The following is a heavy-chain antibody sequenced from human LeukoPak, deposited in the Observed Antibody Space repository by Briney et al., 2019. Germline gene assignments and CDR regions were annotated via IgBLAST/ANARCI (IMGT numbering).Heavy chain of an antibody. J-gene: IGHJ6*04. V-gene: IGHV4-61*02. CDR1: GYSISSGSYY. CDR3: GRDKIYGSGEMDV. Sequence: PSQTLSLTCTVSGYSISSGSYYWHWLRQPAGEGLEWIARIYYSGSTNYNPSLNSLITITVDTPKNQFSLKLSSVTAADTAVYYCGRDKIYGSGEMDVWGKGTTVSISS. D-gene: IGHD3-10*01. CDR2: IYYSGST.